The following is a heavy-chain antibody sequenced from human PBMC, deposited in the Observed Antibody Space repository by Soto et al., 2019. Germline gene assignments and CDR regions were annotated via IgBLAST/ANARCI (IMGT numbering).Heavy chain of an antibody. CDR3: ARGAYSSSWPNFFDY. V-gene: IGHV4-34*01. CDR1: SGSFSGYY. D-gene: IGHD6-13*01. J-gene: IGHJ4*02. Sequence: SETLSLTCAVYSGSFSGYYWSWIRQPPGRGLEWIGEINHSGSTNYNPSHKSRDTKSEETSKNQFSLKQSSVTAAYTAVYYCARGAYSSSWPNFFDYWGQGTLVTVS. CDR2: INHSGST.